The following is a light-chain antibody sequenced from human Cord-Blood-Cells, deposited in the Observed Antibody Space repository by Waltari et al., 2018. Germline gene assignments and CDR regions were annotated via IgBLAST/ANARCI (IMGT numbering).Light chain of an antibody. Sequence: VLTQSPGTLSLSPGERATLSCRASQSVSSSYLAWYQQKPGQAPRLLIYGASSRATGIPDRFSGSGSGTDFTLTISRLEPEDFAVYYCQQYGSSPRTFGQGTKVGIK. CDR3: QQYGSSPRT. J-gene: IGKJ1*01. V-gene: IGKV3-20*01. CDR2: GAS. CDR1: QSVSSSY.